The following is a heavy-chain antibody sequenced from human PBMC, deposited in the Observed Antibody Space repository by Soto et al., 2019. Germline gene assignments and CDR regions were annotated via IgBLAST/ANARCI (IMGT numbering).Heavy chain of an antibody. V-gene: IGHV4-30-4*01. D-gene: IGHD4-17*01. J-gene: IGHJ6*02. CDR3: AREDYGGDSLDV. Sequence: QVQLQQSGPGLVKSSQTLSLTCTVSGGSIRSDYYHWTWIRQSPGKGLEWIGDIHYRGSILYNTSLKSRVTISVDTSKNQFSLHLSSVTAADTAVDFCAREDYGGDSLDVWGQGTTGTVSS. CDR2: IHYRGSI. CDR1: GGSIRSDYYH.